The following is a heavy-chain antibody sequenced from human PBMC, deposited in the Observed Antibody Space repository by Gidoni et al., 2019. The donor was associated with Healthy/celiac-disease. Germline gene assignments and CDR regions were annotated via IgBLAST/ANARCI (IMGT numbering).Heavy chain of an antibody. J-gene: IGHJ6*03. V-gene: IGHV3-20*04. Sequence: EVQLVASGGCVVRPGGSLILSCAASVFTFVDYGMSWVRQAQGKGLGWVSGINWNGGSTGYADSVKGRITISRDNAKNSLYLQMNSLRDEDTALYYCARESVGVYYYYYMDVWGKGTTVTVSS. CDR2: INWNGGST. CDR3: ARESVGVYYYYYMDV. CDR1: VFTFVDYG. D-gene: IGHD2-2*01.